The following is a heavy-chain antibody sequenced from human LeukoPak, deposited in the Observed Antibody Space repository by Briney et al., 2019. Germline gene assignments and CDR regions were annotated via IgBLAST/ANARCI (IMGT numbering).Heavy chain of an antibody. J-gene: IGHJ4*02. CDR3: VRPGGPKWVPFYY. CDR1: GGSLSSRSYY. Sequence: SETLSLTCPVCGGSLSSRSYYWGWIRQPPGKGLEWVGSIYYSGSTYYNPILKSRVTIFVDTSKNQFSLKLSSVTAAGTAVYDCVRPGGPKWVPFYYWGQGTLVTVSS. D-gene: IGHD1-14*01. V-gene: IGHV4-39*01. CDR2: IYYSGST.